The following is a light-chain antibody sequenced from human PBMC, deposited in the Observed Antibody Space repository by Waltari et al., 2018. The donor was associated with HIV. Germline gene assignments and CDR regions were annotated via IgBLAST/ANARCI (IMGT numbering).Light chain of an antibody. V-gene: IGLV1-40*01. Sequence: QSVLTQPPSVPGAPGQRVTISCTGTSSNIGAGYDVHWYQQFPGSVPRLLIYDHTNRPSGVPDRFSGSKSGTSASLAISGLQAEDEADYYCQSYDSSLKVIFGGGTKVTVL. CDR1: SSNIGAGYD. J-gene: IGLJ2*01. CDR2: DHT. CDR3: QSYDSSLKVI.